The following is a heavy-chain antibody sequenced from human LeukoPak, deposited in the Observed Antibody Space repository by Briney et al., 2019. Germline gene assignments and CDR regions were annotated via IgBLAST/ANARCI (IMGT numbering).Heavy chain of an antibody. CDR2: IYTSGST. CDR3: AREPSIVVSYAFDI. V-gene: IGHV4-4*07. J-gene: IGHJ3*02. CDR1: GGSISSYY. Sequence: SETLSLTCTVSGGSISSYYWSWIRQPAGKGLEWIGRIYTSGSTNYNPSLKSRVTMSVDTSKNQFSLKLSSVTAADTAAYYCAREPSIVVSYAFDIWGQGTMVTVSS. D-gene: IGHD2-21*01.